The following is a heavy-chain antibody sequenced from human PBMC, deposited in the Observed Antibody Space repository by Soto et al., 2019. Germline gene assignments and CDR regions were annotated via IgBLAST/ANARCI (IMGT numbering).Heavy chain of an antibody. CDR3: AKDQGSSWYEIDY. V-gene: IGHV3-11*05. Sequence: GGSLRLSCAASGFTFSDYYMSWIRQAPGKGLEWVSYISSSSSCTYYADSVKGRFTISRDNSKNTLYLQMNSLRAEDTAVYYCAKDQGSSWYEIDYWGQGTLVTVSS. CDR1: GFTFSDYY. D-gene: IGHD6-13*01. J-gene: IGHJ4*02. CDR2: ISSSSSCT.